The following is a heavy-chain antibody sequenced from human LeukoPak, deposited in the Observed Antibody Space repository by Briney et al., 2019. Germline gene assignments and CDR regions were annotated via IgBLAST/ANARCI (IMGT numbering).Heavy chain of an antibody. CDR3: AKAALSGTEGGDYHYHVDV. V-gene: IGHV3-23*01. CDR2: ISRSGERT. J-gene: IGHJ6*03. CDR1: GFTFNNYA. Sequence: GGSLRLSCVGSGFTFNNYAMTWARQAPGKGLEWVSSISRSGERTFYADSVRGQFTISRDNSKSSLFLQMNSLRAEDTAIYSCAKAALSGTEGGDYHYHVDVWGKGTTVTVSS. D-gene: IGHD1-20*01.